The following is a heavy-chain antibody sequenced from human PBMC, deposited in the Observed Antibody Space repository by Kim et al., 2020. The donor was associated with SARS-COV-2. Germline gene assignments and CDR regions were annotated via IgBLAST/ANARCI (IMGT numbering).Heavy chain of an antibody. J-gene: IGHJ4*01. D-gene: IGHD3-10*01. V-gene: IGHV4-59*01. CDR3: ARGTSWFGALLVYFDY. Sequence: SETLSLTCTVSGGSISSYYWSWIRQPPGKGLEWIGYIYYSGSTNYNPSLKSRVTISVDTSKNQFSLKLSSVTAADTAVYYCARGTSWFGALLVYFDYWG. CDR1: GGSISSYY. CDR2: IYYSGST.